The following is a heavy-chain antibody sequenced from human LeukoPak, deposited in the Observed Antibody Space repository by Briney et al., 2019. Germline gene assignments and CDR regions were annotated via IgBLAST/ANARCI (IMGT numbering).Heavy chain of an antibody. D-gene: IGHD1-20*01. CDR2: ISSNGGST. J-gene: IGHJ4*02. Sequence: GSLRLSFAASGFTFSRYAMHWVRQAPGKGLESVSAISSNGGSTYYANSVKGRFTISRDNSKNTLYLQMGSLRAEDLAVYYCARDFGLTGKVDYWGQGTLVTVSS. V-gene: IGHV3-64*01. CDR3: ARDFGLTGKVDY. CDR1: GFTFSRYA.